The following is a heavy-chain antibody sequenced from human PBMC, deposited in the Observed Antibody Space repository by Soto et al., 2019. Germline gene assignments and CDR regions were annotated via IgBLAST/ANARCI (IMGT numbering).Heavy chain of an antibody. V-gene: IGHV1-69*13. CDR3: ASCTAGKDYYYYGMDV. D-gene: IGHD1-1*01. CDR2: IIPIFGTA. Sequence: SVKVSCKASGGTFSSYAISWVRQAPGQGLEWMGGIIPIFGTANYAQKFQGRVTITADESTSTAYMELSSLRSEDTAVYYCASCTAGKDYYYYGMDVWGQGTTVTVSS. CDR1: GGTFSSYA. J-gene: IGHJ6*02.